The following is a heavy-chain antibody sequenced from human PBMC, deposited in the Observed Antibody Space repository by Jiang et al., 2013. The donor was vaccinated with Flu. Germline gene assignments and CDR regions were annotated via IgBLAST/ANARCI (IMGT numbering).Heavy chain of an antibody. CDR2: IYWDDDK. Sequence: VGVGWIRQPPGKALEWLALIYWDDDKRYSPSLKSRLTITKDTSKNQVVLTMTNMDPVDTATYYCAQRAAAGAWFDPWGQGTLVTVSS. CDR1: VG. J-gene: IGHJ5*02. D-gene: IGHD6-13*01. V-gene: IGHV2-5*02. CDR3: AQRAAAGAWFDP.